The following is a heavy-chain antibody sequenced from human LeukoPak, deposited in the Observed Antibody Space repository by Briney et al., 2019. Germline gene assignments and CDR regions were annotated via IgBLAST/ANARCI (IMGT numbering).Heavy chain of an antibody. CDR3: ARYQLLSHYFDY. D-gene: IGHD2-2*01. V-gene: IGHV3-23*01. CDR1: GFTFSSYA. J-gene: IGHJ4*02. Sequence: GGSLRLSCAASGFTFSSYAMSWVRQAPGKGLEWVSAISGSGGSTYYADSVKGRFTISRDNSKNTLYLQMNSLRAEDTAVYYCARYQLLSHYFDYWGQGTLVTVSS. CDR2: ISGSGGST.